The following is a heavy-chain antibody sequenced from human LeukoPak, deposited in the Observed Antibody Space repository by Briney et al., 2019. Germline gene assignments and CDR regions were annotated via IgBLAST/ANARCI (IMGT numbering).Heavy chain of an antibody. CDR3: ARDGGVIRFGGQDV. V-gene: IGHV3-7*01. Sequence: PGGSLRLSRAASGFTFSNYWMSWVRQAPGKGLEWVANMNRDGSEKYYVDSLKGRFTISRDNAKNSLYLQMNSLRDEDTAVYYCARDGGVIRFGGQDVWGQGTTVTVS. D-gene: IGHD3-16*01. J-gene: IGHJ6*02. CDR2: MNRDGSEK. CDR1: GFTFSNYW.